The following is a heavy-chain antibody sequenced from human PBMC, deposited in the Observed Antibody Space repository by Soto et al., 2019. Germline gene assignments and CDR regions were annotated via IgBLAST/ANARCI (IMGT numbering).Heavy chain of an antibody. V-gene: IGHV1-24*01. CDR3: ATDQSIAVAGTRYYGMDV. CDR1: GYTLTELS. Sequence: ASVKVSCKVSGYTLTELSMHWVRQAPGKGLDWMGGFDPEDGETIYAQKFQGRVTMTEDTSTDTAYMELSSLRSEDTDVYYCATDQSIAVAGTRYYGMDVWGQGITVTVSS. CDR2: FDPEDGET. D-gene: IGHD6-19*01. J-gene: IGHJ6*02.